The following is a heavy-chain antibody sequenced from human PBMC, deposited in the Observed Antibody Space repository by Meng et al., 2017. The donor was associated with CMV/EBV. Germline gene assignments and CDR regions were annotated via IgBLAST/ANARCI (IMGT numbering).Heavy chain of an antibody. CDR3: VRESSTFSWSEHLQH. Sequence: GGSLRLSCAASGFSFSRYWMTWVRQAPGKGLEWGANIRQDGSEAYYVDSVKGRFTIFRDNTKNSLFLQMDSLSAEDTAIYYCVRESSTFSWSEHLQHWGQGTLVTVSS. CDR2: IRQDGSEA. D-gene: IGHD2-2*01. CDR1: GFSFSRYW. V-gene: IGHV3-7*01. J-gene: IGHJ1*01.